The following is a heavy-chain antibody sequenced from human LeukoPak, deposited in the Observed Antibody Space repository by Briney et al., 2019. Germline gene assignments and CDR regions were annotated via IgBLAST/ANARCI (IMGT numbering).Heavy chain of an antibody. CDR3: ASSVLSGHYDILTGYSAQPNPFDY. CDR1: GGSISSYY. Sequence: PSETLSLTCTVSGGSISSYYWSWIRQPPGKGLEWIGYIYYSGSTNYNPSLKSRVTISVDTSKNQFSLKLSSVTAADTAVYYCASSVLSGHYDILTGYSAQPNPFDYWGQGTLVTVSS. J-gene: IGHJ4*02. CDR2: IYYSGST. D-gene: IGHD3-9*01. V-gene: IGHV4-59*01.